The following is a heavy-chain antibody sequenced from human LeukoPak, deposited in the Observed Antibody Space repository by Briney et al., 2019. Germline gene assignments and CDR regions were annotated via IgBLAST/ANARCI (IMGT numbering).Heavy chain of an antibody. CDR3: VATTMKK. J-gene: IGHJ4*02. CDR2: ISHNGDST. V-gene: IGHV3-64D*06. D-gene: IGHD4-17*01. CDR1: GLTFSSYA. Sequence: GGSLRLSCSASGLTFSSYAMYWVRQAPGKGLEYVSVISHNGDSTYYADSVKGRFTISRDNSKNTLYLQMSSLRDDDTAVYYCVATTMKKWGQGTLVTVSS.